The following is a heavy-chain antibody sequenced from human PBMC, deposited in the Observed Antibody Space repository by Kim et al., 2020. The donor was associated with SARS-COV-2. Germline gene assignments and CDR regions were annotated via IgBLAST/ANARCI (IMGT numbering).Heavy chain of an antibody. CDR2: IDIITGHP. CDR3: VRDAPDIIIVPLASTFDY. J-gene: IGHJ4*02. CDR1: GYAFTTHA. D-gene: IGHD2-2*01. Sequence: ASVKVSCKASGYAFTTHALNWLRQAPGRGLEWMGWIDIITGHPTYAQGLTERFVFSVDTSLSTAYLQLSSLKAEDTAVYYCVRDAPDIIIVPLASTFDYWGQGTLVPVSS. V-gene: IGHV7-4-1*02.